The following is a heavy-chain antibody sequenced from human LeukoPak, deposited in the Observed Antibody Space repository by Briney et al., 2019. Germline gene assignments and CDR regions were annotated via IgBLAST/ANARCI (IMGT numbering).Heavy chain of an antibody. D-gene: IGHD1-26*01. J-gene: IGHJ5*02. CDR2: FSTYNGNT. CDR3: ARDHSGNWFDP. CDR1: GYTFTSYD. Sequence: ASVKVSCKASGYTFTSYDISWVRQAPGQGLEWMGWFSTYNGNTNYAQKLQGRVTMTTDTITTTAYMELRSLRSDDTAVYYCARDHSGNWFDPWGQGTLVTVSS. V-gene: IGHV1-18*01.